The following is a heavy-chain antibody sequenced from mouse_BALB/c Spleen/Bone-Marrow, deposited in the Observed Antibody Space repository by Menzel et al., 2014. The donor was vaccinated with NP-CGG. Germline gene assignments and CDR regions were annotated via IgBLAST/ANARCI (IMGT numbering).Heavy chain of an antibody. CDR1: GFTFSSYT. V-gene: IGHV5-12-2*01. Sequence: EVKLVESGGGLVQPGGSLKLSCAASGFTFSSYTMSWVRQTPEKGLEWVAYISNGGGSTYYPDTVKGRLSISRNNAKNNMYLQISSLKSDDNAVYYCARQIYYSYFDYWGQGTTVTVSS. D-gene: IGHD2-1*01. J-gene: IGHJ2*01. CDR2: ISNGGGST. CDR3: ARQIYYSYFDY.